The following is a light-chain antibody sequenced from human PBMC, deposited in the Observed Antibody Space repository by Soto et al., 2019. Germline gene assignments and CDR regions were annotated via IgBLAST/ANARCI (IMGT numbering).Light chain of an antibody. J-gene: IGKJ1*01. CDR2: GAS. CDR3: QQYGNSPRT. V-gene: IGKV3-20*01. Sequence: ESVLTQSRGTLSLSPGERATLSCRASQSVSSTYLAWYQQKPGQAPRLLIYGASSRATGIPDRFSGSGSGTDFTLTISRLEPEDFAVYYCQQYGNSPRTFGQRTKVDIK. CDR1: QSVSSTY.